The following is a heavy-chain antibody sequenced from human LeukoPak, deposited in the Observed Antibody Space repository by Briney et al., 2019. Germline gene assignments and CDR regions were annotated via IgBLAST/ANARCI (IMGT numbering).Heavy chain of an antibody. Sequence: ASVKVSCKASGYTFTGYYMHWVRQAPGQGLEWMGWINPNSGGTNYAQKFQGRVTMTRDTSISTAYMELSSLRSEDTAVYYCARGYYDSGGYFYDAFDIWGQGTMVTVSS. CDR3: ARGYYDSGGYFYDAFDI. CDR2: INPNSGGT. D-gene: IGHD3-22*01. CDR1: GYTFTGYY. J-gene: IGHJ3*02. V-gene: IGHV1-2*02.